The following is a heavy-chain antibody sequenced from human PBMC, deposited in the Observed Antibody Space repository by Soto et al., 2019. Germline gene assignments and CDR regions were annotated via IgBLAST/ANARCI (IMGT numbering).Heavy chain of an antibody. J-gene: IGHJ6*03. CDR3: IWLSHYYYMDV. D-gene: IGHD5-18*01. CDR1: GFTSSSYA. CDR2: ISGSGGST. V-gene: IGHV3-23*01. Sequence: GGSLRLSCAASGFTSSSYAMSWVRQAPGKGLEWVSAISGSGGSTYYADSVKGRFTISRDNSKNTLYLQMNSLRAEDTAVYYCIWLSHYYYMDVWGKGTTVTVSS.